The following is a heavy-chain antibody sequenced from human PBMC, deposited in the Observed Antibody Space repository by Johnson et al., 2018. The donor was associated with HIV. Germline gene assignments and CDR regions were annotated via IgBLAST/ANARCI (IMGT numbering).Heavy chain of an antibody. D-gene: IGHD3-10*01. CDR3: AGDTHGEGAFDI. Sequence: VQLVESGGGLVQPGGSLRLSCAASGFIFSSYDMHWVRQATGKGLEWVSAIGTAGDTYYPGSVKGRFTISTENAKNSLYLQMNSLRAGDTAVYYCAGDTHGEGAFDIWGQGTMVTVSS. CDR2: IGTAGDT. J-gene: IGHJ3*02. V-gene: IGHV3-13*01. CDR1: GFIFSSYD.